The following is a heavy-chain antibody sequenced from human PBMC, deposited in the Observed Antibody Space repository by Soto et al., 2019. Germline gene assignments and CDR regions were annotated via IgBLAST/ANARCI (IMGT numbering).Heavy chain of an antibody. CDR3: ARDIVVVPAAMPFDY. Sequence: GGSLRLSCAASGFTFSSYWMHWVRQAPGKGLVWVSRINSDGSSTSYADSVKGRFTISRDNAKNTLYLQMNSLRAEDTAVYYCARDIVVVPAAMPFDYWGQGTLVTVSS. V-gene: IGHV3-74*01. CDR2: INSDGSST. CDR1: GFTFSSYW. J-gene: IGHJ4*02. D-gene: IGHD2-2*01.